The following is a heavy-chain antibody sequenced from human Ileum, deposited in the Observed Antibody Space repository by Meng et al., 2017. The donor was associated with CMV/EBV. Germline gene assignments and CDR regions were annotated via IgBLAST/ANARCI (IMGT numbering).Heavy chain of an antibody. CDR2: ISSSSSTI. V-gene: IGHV3-48*04. Sequence: GGSLRLSCAASGFTFSSYSMNWVRQAPGKGLEWVSYISSSSSTIYYADSVKGRFTISRDNAKNSLYLQMNSLRAEETAVYYCARGDYYDSSGYPKGEYYYYYYGMDVWGQGTTVTVSS. D-gene: IGHD3-22*01. CDR3: ARGDYYDSSGYPKGEYYYYYYGMDV. J-gene: IGHJ6*02. CDR1: GFTFSSYS.